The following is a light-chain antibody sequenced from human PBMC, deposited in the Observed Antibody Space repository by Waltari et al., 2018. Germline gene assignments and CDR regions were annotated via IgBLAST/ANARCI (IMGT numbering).Light chain of an antibody. J-gene: IGKJ4*01. V-gene: IGKV3-20*01. CDR2: GAS. Sequence: EIVLTQSPGTLSLSPGERATLSCRASQSVSSNHLAWYQQKPGLAPRHLIYGASSRATGISDRISGSGSGTDFTLTISRLEPEDFAVYYCQQWRSTFGGGTKVESK. CDR1: QSVSSNH. CDR3: QQWRST.